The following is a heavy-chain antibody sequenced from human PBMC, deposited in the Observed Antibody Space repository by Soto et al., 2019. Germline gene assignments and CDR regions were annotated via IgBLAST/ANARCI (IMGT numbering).Heavy chain of an antibody. CDR2: IYYTGST. CDR1: GGSISSYY. CDR3: ATSLVTSRARVDY. Sequence: PPETLSLTCTVSGGSISSYYWSWIRQPPGKGLEWIGYIYYTGSTQYTPSLKSRLSISTDTSDNQFSLRLNSVTAADTAVYYCATSLVTSRARVDYWGQGTPVTVSS. D-gene: IGHD1-26*01. V-gene: IGHV4-59*06. J-gene: IGHJ4*02.